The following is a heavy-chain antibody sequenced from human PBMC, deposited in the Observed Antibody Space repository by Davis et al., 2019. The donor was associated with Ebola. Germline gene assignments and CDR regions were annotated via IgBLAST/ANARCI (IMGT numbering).Heavy chain of an antibody. J-gene: IGHJ6*02. V-gene: IGHV4-39*07. Sequence: SETLSLTCTVSGGSISSSSYYWGWIRQPPGKGLEWIGSIYYSGSTNYNPSLKSRVTISVDTSKNQFSLKLNSVTAADTAVYYCARDGSSHTRGGYYYYYGMDVWGQGTTVTVSS. CDR3: ARDGSSHTRGGYYYYYGMDV. CDR2: IYYSGST. CDR1: GGSISSSSYY. D-gene: IGHD6-6*01.